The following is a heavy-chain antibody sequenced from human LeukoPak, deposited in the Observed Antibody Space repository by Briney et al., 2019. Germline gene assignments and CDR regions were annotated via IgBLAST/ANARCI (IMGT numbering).Heavy chain of an antibody. CDR2: IYYSGST. J-gene: IGHJ4*02. V-gene: IGHV4-59*01. CDR3: ARSPSIGVVIRVFDY. CDR1: GGSISSYY. D-gene: IGHD3-3*01. Sequence: ETLSLTCTVSGGSISSYYWSWIRQSPGKGLEWIGYIYYSGSTNYNPSLKSRVTISVDTSKNQFSLKLSSVTAADTAVYYCARSPSIGVVIRVFDYWGQGTLVTVSS.